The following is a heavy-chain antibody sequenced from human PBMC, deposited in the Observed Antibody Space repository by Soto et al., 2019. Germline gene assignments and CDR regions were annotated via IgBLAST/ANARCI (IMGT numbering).Heavy chain of an antibody. D-gene: IGHD4-17*01. J-gene: IGHJ4*02. V-gene: IGHV4-34*01. CDR1: GGSFSVYY. CDR3: ASFYGDYYFDY. CDR2: INHSGST. Sequence: SETLSLTCAVYGGSFSVYYWSWIRQPPGKGLEWIGEINHSGSTNYNPSLKSRVTISVDTSKNQFSLKLSSVTAADTAVYYCASFYGDYYFDYWGQGTLVTVSS.